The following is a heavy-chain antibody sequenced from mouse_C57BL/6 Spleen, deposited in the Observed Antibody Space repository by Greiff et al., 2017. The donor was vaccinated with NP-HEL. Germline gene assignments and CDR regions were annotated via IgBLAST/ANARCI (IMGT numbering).Heavy chain of an antibody. J-gene: IGHJ2*01. CDR3: ARGSITTVVAHFDY. Sequence: EVMLVESGGGLVKPGGSLKLSCAASGFTFSSYAMSWVRQTPEKRLEWVATISDGGSYTYYPDNVKGRFTISRDNAKNNLYLQMSHLKSEDTAMYYCARGSITTVVAHFDYWGQGTTLTVSS. CDR2: ISDGGSYT. D-gene: IGHD1-1*01. CDR1: GFTFSSYA. V-gene: IGHV5-4*03.